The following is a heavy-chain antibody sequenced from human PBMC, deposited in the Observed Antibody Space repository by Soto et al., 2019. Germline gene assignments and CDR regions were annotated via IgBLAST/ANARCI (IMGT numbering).Heavy chain of an antibody. CDR2: ISIGGDKT. J-gene: IGHJ5*02. CDR1: RFTFSSHS. D-gene: IGHD5-12*01. V-gene: IGHV3-23*01. CDR3: AKWDGYGDH. Sequence: EVQLLESGGDLIQPGGSLRLSCAASRFTFSSHSFTWVRQAPGKGLEYVSGISIGGDKTWHADSVKGRFTVSRDNSKNTVYLQMNSLRVDDTAVYYCAKWDGYGDHWGQGTLVTVSS.